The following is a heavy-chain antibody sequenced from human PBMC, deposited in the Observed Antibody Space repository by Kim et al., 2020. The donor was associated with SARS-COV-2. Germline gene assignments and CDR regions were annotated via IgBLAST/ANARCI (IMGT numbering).Heavy chain of an antibody. D-gene: IGHD5-12*01. CDR2: IYPGDSDT. V-gene: IGHV5-51*01. Sequence: GESLKISCKGSGYSFTSYWIGWVRQMPGKGLEWMGIIYPGDSDTRYSPSFQGQVTISADKSISTAYLQWSSLKASDTAMYYCARQNPLAGYNHGGVDYWGRGTLVTVSS. CDR1: GYSFTSYW. CDR3: ARQNPLAGYNHGGVDY. J-gene: IGHJ4*02.